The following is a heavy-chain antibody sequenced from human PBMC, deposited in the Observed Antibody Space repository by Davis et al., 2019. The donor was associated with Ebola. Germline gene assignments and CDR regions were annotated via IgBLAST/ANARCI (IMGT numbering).Heavy chain of an antibody. CDR3: ASLFPLGGVVVPGHYYYYGMDV. D-gene: IGHD2-2*01. J-gene: IGHJ6*02. CDR1: GYTFTGYY. Sequence: ASVKVSCKASGYTFTGYYMHWVRQAPGQGLEWMGWINPNSGGTNYAQKFQGRVTMTRDTSISTAYMELSRLRSDDTAVYYCASLFPLGGVVVPGHYYYYGMDVWGQGTTVTVSS. CDR2: INPNSGGT. V-gene: IGHV1-2*02.